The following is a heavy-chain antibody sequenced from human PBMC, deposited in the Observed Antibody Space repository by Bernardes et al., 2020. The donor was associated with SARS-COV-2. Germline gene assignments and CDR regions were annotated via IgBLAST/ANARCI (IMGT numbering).Heavy chain of an antibody. D-gene: IGHD3-22*01. CDR2: IEGDGSEK. CDR3: ARDWSSGFYGLDS. CDR1: GFSFRSYW. Sequence: GGSLRLSCVGSGFSFRSYWMAWVRQAPGKGLEWVANIEGDGSEKYYVDSVKGRFTISRDNDRNSLYLQMSSLRAEDTAVYYCARDWSSGFYGLDSWGQGSLVTVSS. V-gene: IGHV3-7*01. J-gene: IGHJ4*02.